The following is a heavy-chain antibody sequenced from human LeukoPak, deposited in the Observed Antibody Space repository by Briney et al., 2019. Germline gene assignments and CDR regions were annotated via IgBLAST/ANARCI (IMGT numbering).Heavy chain of an antibody. CDR1: GGSISSYY. CDR2: IFYSGTT. D-gene: IGHD3-22*01. CDR3: AREGDYYDTSGTLDY. V-gene: IGHV4-59*12. Sequence: SETLSLTCTVSGGSISSYYWSWIRQPPGKGLEWIGFIFYSGTTNYNPSLKSRVTISVDTSKNQFSLKLSSVTAADTAVYYCAREGDYYDTSGTLDYWGQGTLVTVSS. J-gene: IGHJ4*02.